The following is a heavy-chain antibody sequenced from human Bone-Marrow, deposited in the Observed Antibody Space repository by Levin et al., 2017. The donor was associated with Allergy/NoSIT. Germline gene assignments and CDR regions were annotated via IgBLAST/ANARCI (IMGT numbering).Heavy chain of an antibody. CDR2: IKSKVDGGTT. J-gene: IGHJ4*02. D-gene: IGHD6-13*01. CDR1: GFNFINAW. CDR3: TTDQGHTNSWYNL. V-gene: IGHV3-15*05. Sequence: PGGSLRLSCAASGFNFINAWMCWVRQAPGKGLEWVGRIKSKVDGGTTEYAAPVKGRFTISRDDSKNTLFLQMNSLQTEDTAVYYCTTDQGHTNSWYNLWGQGTLVTVSS.